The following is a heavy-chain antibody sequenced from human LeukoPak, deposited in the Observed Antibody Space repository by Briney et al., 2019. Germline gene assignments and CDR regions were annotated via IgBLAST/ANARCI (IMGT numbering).Heavy chain of an antibody. CDR3: ASAWGGYCSSTSCYPFDY. Sequence: GGSLRLSCAASGFTFSSYTMNWVRQAPGKGLEWVSSISSSSSYIYYADSAKGRFTISRDNAKNLLCLQMNSLRAEDTAVYYCASAWGGYCSSTSCYPFDYWGRGNLVTVSS. J-gene: IGHJ4*02. CDR1: GFTFSSYT. CDR2: ISSSSSYI. D-gene: IGHD2-2*01. V-gene: IGHV3-21*01.